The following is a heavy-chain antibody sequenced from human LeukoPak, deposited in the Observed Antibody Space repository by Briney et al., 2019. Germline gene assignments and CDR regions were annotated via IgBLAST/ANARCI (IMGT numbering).Heavy chain of an antibody. CDR1: GFTFSSYG. CDR3: AKGSYLDY. Sequence: GGSLRLSCAASGFTFSSYGMHWVRQAPGKGLEWVAVISYDGSNKYYADPVKGRFTISRDNSKNTLYLQMSSVRAEDTAVYYCAKGSYLDYWGQGTLVTVSS. V-gene: IGHV3-30*18. CDR2: ISYDGSNK. J-gene: IGHJ4*02.